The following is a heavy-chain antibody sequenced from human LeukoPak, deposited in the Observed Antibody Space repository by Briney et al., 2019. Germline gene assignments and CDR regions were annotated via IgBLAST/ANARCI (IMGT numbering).Heavy chain of an antibody. V-gene: IGHV4-59*01. CDR2: IYYSGST. CDR3: ARGDGFLEWLTGFGAFDI. CDR1: GGSISSYY. J-gene: IGHJ3*02. Sequence: SETLSLTCTVSGGSISSYYWSWIRQPPGKGLEWIGYIYYSGSTNYNPSLKSRVTISVDTSKNQFSLKLSSVTAADTAVYYCARGDGFLEWLTGFGAFDIWGQGTMVTVSS. D-gene: IGHD3-3*01.